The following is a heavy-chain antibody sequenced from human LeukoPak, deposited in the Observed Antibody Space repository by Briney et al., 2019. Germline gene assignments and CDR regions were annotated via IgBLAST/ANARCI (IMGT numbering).Heavy chain of an antibody. CDR1: GFTFTSYA. CDR2: ISGSGGST. D-gene: IGHD6-13*01. Sequence: PGGSLRLSCAASGFTFTSYAMSWVRQAPGKGLEWVSAISGSGGSTYYADSVKGRFTISRDNSKNTLYLQMNGLRAGDTAVYYCAKPRPSYSSSWYDHWGQGTLVTVSS. V-gene: IGHV3-23*01. J-gene: IGHJ5*02. CDR3: AKPRPSYSSSWYDH.